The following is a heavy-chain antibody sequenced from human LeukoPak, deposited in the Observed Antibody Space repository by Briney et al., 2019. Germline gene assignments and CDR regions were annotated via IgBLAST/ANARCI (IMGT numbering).Heavy chain of an antibody. CDR3: ARDQGAPDYYDSSGYYYHAPFDP. CDR2: INGGNGDT. Sequence: ASVKVSCKASGYTLSNSAIHWVRQAPGQRLEWMGWINGGNGDTKSSQKFQGRVTMTRDTSTSTVYMELSSLRSEDTAVYYCARDQGAPDYYDSSGYYYHAPFDPWGQGTLVTVSS. J-gene: IGHJ5*02. CDR1: GYTLSNSA. D-gene: IGHD3-22*01. V-gene: IGHV1-3*01.